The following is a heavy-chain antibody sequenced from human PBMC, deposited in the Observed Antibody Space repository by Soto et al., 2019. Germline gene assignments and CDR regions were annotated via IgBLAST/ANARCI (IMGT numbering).Heavy chain of an antibody. V-gene: IGHV4-30-4*02. D-gene: IGHD3-22*01. J-gene: IGHJ6*02. CDR2: IYYSGST. CDR3: ARAARLLGYGMDV. Sequence: SETLSLTCTVSGGSISSGDYYWSWIRQPPGKGLEWIGYIYYSGSTYYSPSLKSRVTISVDTSKNQFSLKLSSVTAADTAVYYCARAARLLGYGMDVWGQGTTVTVSS. CDR1: GGSISSGDYY.